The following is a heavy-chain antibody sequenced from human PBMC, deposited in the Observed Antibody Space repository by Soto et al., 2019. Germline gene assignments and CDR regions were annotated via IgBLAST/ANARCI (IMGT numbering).Heavy chain of an antibody. CDR3: ARGPDSRHGMDV. V-gene: IGHV2-5*02. CDR2: IYWDDDK. Sequence: QITLKESGPTLVKSTQTLTLTCTFSGFSLSTSGVAVGWIRQPPGKALEWLAFIYWDDDKRYSPSLKSRLTITKVTSKNQVVLTMTNMDPVDTATYYCARGPDSRHGMDVWGQGTTVTVSS. J-gene: IGHJ6*02. CDR1: GFSLSTSGVA.